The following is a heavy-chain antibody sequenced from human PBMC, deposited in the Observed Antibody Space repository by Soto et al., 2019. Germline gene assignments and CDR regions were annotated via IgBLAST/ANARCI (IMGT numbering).Heavy chain of an antibody. D-gene: IGHD1-26*01. CDR1: GFTLSRYW. V-gene: IGHV3-7*01. CDR3: ARLIVGATDY. CDR2: IKEDGSEK. Sequence: EVQLVESGGGLVQPGGSLRLSCAASGFTLSRYWMSWVRQAPGKGLEWLATIKEDGSEKYYVDSVKGRFTISRDNAKNSLYRQMSSPRAEDTAVYFCARLIVGATDYWGQGTLVIVSS. J-gene: IGHJ4*02.